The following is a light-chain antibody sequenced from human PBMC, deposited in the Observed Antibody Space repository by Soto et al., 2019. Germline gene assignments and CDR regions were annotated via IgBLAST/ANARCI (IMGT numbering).Light chain of an antibody. Sequence: EIVMTQSPATLSVSPGERATLSCRASQSVSNNLAWYQKKPGQAPRLLIYGASTRATGIPARFSGSGSGTEFTLTISSLQSEDSPVYYCQQYNNWWTFGQGTRVEIK. V-gene: IGKV3-15*01. CDR2: GAS. CDR3: QQYNNWWT. CDR1: QSVSNN. J-gene: IGKJ1*01.